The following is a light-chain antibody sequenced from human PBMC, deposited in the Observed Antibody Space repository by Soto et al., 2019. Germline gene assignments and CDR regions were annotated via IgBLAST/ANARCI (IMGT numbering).Light chain of an antibody. J-gene: IGKJ4*01. V-gene: IGKV3-11*01. Sequence: EIVLPQSPATLSLSPGERATLSCRASQSVTKYLAWYQQKPGQAPRLLIYDTSNRATGIPARFSGSGSGTDFTLTISGLESEDSGIYYCQQRYNWLTFGGGTKVGIK. CDR3: QQRYNWLT. CDR1: QSVTKY. CDR2: DTS.